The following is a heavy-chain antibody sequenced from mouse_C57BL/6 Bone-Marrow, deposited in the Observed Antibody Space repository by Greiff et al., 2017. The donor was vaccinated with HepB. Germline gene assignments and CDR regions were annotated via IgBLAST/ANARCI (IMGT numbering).Heavy chain of an antibody. J-gene: IGHJ3*01. V-gene: IGHV1-81*01. CDR3: ARKRSEVY. CDR1: GYTFTSYG. D-gene: IGHD1-1*01. Sequence: QVHVKQSGAELARPGASVKLSCKASGYTFTSYGISWVKQRTGQGLEWIGEIYPRSGNTYYNEKFKGKATLTADKSSSTAYMELRSLTSEDSAVYFCARKRSEVYWGQGTLVTVSA. CDR2: IYPRSGNT.